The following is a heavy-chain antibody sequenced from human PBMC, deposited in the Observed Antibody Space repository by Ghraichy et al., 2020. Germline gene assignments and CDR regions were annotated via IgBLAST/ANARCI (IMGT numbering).Heavy chain of an antibody. D-gene: IGHD6-25*01. CDR2: IYWDDDK. V-gene: IGHV2-5*02. CDR1: GFSLSTSGVG. CDR3: AHRRKKAATPEPFDY. J-gene: IGHJ4*02. Sequence: SGPTLVKPTQTLTLTCTFSGFSLSTSGVGVGWIRQPPGKALEWLALIYWDDDKRYSPSLKSRLTITKDTSKNQVVLTMTNMDPVDTATYYCAHRRKKAATPEPFDYWGQGTLVTVSS.